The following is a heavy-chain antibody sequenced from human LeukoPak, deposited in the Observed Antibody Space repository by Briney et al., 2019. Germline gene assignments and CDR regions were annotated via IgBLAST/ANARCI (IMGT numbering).Heavy chain of an antibody. CDR3: AKGRGSSTWYFDY. CDR2: IWYDGTIK. V-gene: IGHV3-33*06. D-gene: IGHD6-13*01. Sequence: GSLRLSCAASGFTFRSYDMHWVRQAPGIGLEWVAVIWYDGTIKYYADSVKGRFTISRDNSRNTLYLQMNSLRAEDTAVYYCAKGRGSSTWYFDYWGQGTLVTVSS. J-gene: IGHJ4*02. CDR1: GFTFRSYD.